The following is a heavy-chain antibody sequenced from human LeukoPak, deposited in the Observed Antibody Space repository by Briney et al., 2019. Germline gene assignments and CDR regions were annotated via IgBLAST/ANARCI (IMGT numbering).Heavy chain of an antibody. D-gene: IGHD3-10*01. CDR3: ARGGSGSYYYYFYYMDV. CDR2: ISYDGSND. CDR1: GFTFSSHA. J-gene: IGHJ6*03. Sequence: GGSLRLPCAASGFTFSSHAMHWVRQAPGKGLEWEAIISYDGSNDYYADSVKGRFTISRDNSKNTLYLQMNSLRAEDTAVYYCARGGSGSYYYYFYYMDVWGKGTTVTVSS. V-gene: IGHV3-30*01.